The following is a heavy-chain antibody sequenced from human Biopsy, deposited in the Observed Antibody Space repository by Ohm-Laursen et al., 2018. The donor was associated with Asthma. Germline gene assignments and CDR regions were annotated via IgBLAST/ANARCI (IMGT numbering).Heavy chain of an antibody. CDR2: VSSDGHNK. D-gene: IGHD3-22*01. J-gene: IGHJ3*02. V-gene: IGHV3-30*03. CDR3: ARQSGQDNGDSSAFDT. Sequence: SLRLSCAASGFVFSQCGMHWVRQGPGKGLEWVALVSSDGHNKYYEDSVKGRFTISRDNSRNRLYLQINRLTVEDSAVYFCARQSGQDNGDSSAFDTWGQGTEAAVSS. CDR1: GFVFSQCG.